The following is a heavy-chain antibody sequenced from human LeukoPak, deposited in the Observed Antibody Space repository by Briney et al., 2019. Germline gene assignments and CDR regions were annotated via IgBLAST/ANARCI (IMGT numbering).Heavy chain of an antibody. V-gene: IGHV3-30*03. CDR2: ISHDGSNK. CDR1: GFTFSSYG. CDR3: ATDADEFDY. J-gene: IGHJ4*02. Sequence: GGSLRLSCAASGFTFSSYGMHWVRQAPGKGLEWVAVISHDGSNKYYADSVRGRFTISRDNSKNTLYLQMNSLRAEDTAVYYCATDADEFDYWGQGTLVTVSS.